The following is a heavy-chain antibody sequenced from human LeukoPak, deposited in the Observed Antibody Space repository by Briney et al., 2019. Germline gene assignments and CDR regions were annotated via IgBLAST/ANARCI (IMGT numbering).Heavy chain of an antibody. CDR1: GFTFSSYA. D-gene: IGHD2-15*01. J-gene: IGHJ4*02. Sequence: GGSLRLSCAASGFTFSSYAMHWVRQAPGKGLGWVAVISYDGSNKYYAGSGKGRFTISRDNSKNTLYLQMNSLRAEDTALYYCAKDGGGYRFDFWGQGTMVTVSS. V-gene: IGHV3-30-3*01. CDR3: AKDGGGYRFDF. CDR2: ISYDGSNK.